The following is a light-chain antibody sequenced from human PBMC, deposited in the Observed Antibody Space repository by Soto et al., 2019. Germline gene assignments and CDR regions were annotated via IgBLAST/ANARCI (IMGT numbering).Light chain of an antibody. CDR2: GAS. J-gene: IGKJ1*01. CDR3: QHYNNWPPWT. Sequence: EIVFTQSPGTLSSSPGERATFSCRASQSVSSNLAWYQQKPGQAPRLLIYGASIRATGIPARFTGSGSGTEFTLTISSLQSEDFAVYYCQHYNNWPPWTFGQGTKVDIK. V-gene: IGKV3-15*01. CDR1: QSVSSN.